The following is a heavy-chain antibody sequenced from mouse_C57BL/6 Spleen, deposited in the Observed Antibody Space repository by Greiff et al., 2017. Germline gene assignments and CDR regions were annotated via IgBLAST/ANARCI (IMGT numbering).Heavy chain of an antibody. Sequence: VQLKQPGAELVMPGASVKLSCKASGYTFTSYWMHWVKQRPGQGLEWIGEIDPSDSYTNYNQKFKGKSTLTVDKSSSTAYMQLSSLTSEDSAVYYCARKLRYWYFDVWGTGTTVTVSS. J-gene: IGHJ1*03. D-gene: IGHD2-4*01. V-gene: IGHV1-69*01. CDR1: GYTFTSYW. CDR2: IDPSDSYT. CDR3: ARKLRYWYFDV.